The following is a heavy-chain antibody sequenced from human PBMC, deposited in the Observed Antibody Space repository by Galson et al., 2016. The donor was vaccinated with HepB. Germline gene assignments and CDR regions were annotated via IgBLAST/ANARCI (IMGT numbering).Heavy chain of an antibody. J-gene: IGHJ5*01. CDR1: GFSLSTNGVD. CDR3: ARSRASISATGNWFGP. V-gene: IGHV2-5*02. D-gene: IGHD6-13*01. Sequence: PALVKPTQTLTLTCTLSGFSLSTNGVDVGWVRQPPGKPLEWLALIYWDDDKRYNPSLKSRLSITKDTSTNQVVLTMTNMDPVDTGTYYCARSRASISATGNWFGPWGQGSLVTVSS. CDR2: IYWDDDK.